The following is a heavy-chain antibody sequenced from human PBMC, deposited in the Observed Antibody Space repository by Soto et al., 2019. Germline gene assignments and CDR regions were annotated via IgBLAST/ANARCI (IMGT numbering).Heavy chain of an antibody. Sequence: QVQLVESGGGVVQPGRSLRLSCAASGFTFSSYAMHWVRQAPGKGLEWVAVISYDGSNKYYADSVKGRFTISRDNSKNTLYLQMNSLRAEDTAVYYCASRSGGDLLDAFDIWGQGTMVTVSS. V-gene: IGHV3-30-3*01. CDR1: GFTFSSYA. J-gene: IGHJ3*02. CDR3: ASRSGGDLLDAFDI. CDR2: ISYDGSNK. D-gene: IGHD2-21*02.